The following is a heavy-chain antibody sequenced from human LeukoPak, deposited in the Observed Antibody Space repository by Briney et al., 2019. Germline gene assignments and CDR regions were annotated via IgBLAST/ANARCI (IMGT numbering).Heavy chain of an antibody. CDR1: GGSISSYY. CDR2: IYYSGST. J-gene: IGHJ4*02. V-gene: IGHV4-59*05. D-gene: IGHD7-27*01. Sequence: SETLSLTCTVSGGSISSYYWSWIRQPPGKGLEWIGSIYYSGSTYYNPSLKSRVTISVDTSKNQFSLKLSSVTAADTAVYYCARPELGHFDYWGQGTLVTVSS. CDR3: ARPELGHFDY.